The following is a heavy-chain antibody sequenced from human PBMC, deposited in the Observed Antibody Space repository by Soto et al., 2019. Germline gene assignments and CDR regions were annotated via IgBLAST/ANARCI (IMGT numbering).Heavy chain of an antibody. J-gene: IGHJ6*02. D-gene: IGHD1-7*01. CDR3: ARDQGGTTLYYHGMDV. CDR1: GFTFSSYA. V-gene: IGHV3-30-3*01. Sequence: QVQLVASGGGVVQPGRSLRLSCAASGFTFSSYAMHWVRQAPGQGLEWVALISYDGSNKYYADSVKGRFTISRDNSKNMLYLQMNSLRPEDTAVYHCARDQGGTTLYYHGMDVWGQGTRVTVSS. CDR2: ISYDGSNK.